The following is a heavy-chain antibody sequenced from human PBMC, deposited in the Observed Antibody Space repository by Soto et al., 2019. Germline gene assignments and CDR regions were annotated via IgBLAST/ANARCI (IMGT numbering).Heavy chain of an antibody. CDR3: ARDHRYSSSWYRNNYYYYGMDV. D-gene: IGHD6-13*01. CDR2: IIPIFGTA. CDR1: GGTFSSYA. Sequence: QVQLVQSGAEVKKPGSSVKVSCKASGGTFSSYAISWVRQAPGQGLEWRGGIIPIFGTANYAQKFQGRVTITADKSTSTAYMELSSLRSEDTAVYYCARDHRYSSSWYRNNYYYYGMDVWGQGTKVTVSS. J-gene: IGHJ6*02. V-gene: IGHV1-69*06.